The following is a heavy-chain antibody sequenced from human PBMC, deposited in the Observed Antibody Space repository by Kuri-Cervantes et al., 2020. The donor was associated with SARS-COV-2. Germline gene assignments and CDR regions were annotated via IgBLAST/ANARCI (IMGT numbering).Heavy chain of an antibody. J-gene: IGHJ6*02. CDR2: ISSSSSTI. CDR3: ARSSPRSITIFGVVTPYYGMDV. D-gene: IGHD3-3*01. V-gene: IGHV3-48*02. Sequence: GGSLRLSCAASGFTFSSYSMNWVRQAPGKGLEWVSYISSSSSTIYYADSLKGRFTISRDNAKNSLYLQMNSLRDEDTAVYYCARSSPRSITIFGVVTPYYGMDVWGQGTTVTVSS. CDR1: GFTFSSYS.